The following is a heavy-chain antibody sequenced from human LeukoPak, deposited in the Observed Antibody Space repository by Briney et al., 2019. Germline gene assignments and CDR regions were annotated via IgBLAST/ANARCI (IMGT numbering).Heavy chain of an antibody. CDR2: INHSGST. CDR3: ASLYSSGWYC. J-gene: IGHJ4*02. CDR1: GASLSSTDSY. D-gene: IGHD6-19*01. V-gene: IGHV4-34*01. Sequence: PSETLSLTCAVSGASLSSTDSYWGWIRQPPGKGLEWIGEINHSGSTNYNPSLKSRVTISVDTSKNQFSLKLSSVTAADTAVYYCASLYSSGWYCWGQGTLVTVSS.